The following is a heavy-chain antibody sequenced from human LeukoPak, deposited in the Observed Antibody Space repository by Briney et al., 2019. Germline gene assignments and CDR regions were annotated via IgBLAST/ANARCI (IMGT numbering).Heavy chain of an antibody. V-gene: IGHV3-33*01. D-gene: IGHD4-23*01. J-gene: IGHJ4*02. CDR2: IWYDGSDK. CDR1: GFTFSSYG. CDR3: AYGGKSDRFDY. Sequence: GGSLRLSCAASGFTFSSYGMHCVRQAPGKGLEWVAVIWYDGSDKYYADSVKGRFTISRDNSKNVLYLQMNSLRAEDTAVYYCAYGGKSDRFDYWGQGTLVTVSS.